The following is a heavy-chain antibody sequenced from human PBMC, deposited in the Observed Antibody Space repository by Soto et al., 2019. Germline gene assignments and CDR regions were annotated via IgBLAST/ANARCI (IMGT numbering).Heavy chain of an antibody. Sequence: NPGGSLRLSCAASGFTFSNAWMSWVRQAPGKGLEWVGRIKSKTDGGTTDYAAPVKGRFTISRDDSKNTLYLQMNSLKTEDTAVYYCTTDSGYCSGGSCSSRHYYYGMDVWGQGTTVTVSS. J-gene: IGHJ6*02. D-gene: IGHD2-15*01. V-gene: IGHV3-15*01. CDR3: TTDSGYCSGGSCSSRHYYYGMDV. CDR1: GFTFSNAW. CDR2: IKSKTDGGTT.